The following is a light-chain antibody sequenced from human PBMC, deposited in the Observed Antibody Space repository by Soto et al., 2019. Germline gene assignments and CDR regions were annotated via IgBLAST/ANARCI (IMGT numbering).Light chain of an antibody. J-gene: IGLJ1*01. Sequence: QSALTQPRPVSGSPGQSVTISCTGTSSDVGGYNYVSWYQQHPGKAPKLMIYDVSKRPSGVPDRFSGSKSGNTASLTISGLQAEDEADYYCCSYAGSCTYYVFGTGSKVTVL. CDR2: DVS. CDR3: CSYAGSCTYYV. CDR1: SSDVGGYNY. V-gene: IGLV2-11*01.